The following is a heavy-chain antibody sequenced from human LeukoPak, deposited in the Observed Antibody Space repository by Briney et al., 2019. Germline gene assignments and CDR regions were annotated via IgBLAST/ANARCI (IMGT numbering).Heavy chain of an antibody. V-gene: IGHV3-21*01. D-gene: IGHD1-26*01. Sequence: GGSLRLSCAASGFTFSSYSMNWVRQAPGKGLEWVSSISSSSSYIYYADSVKGRFIISRDNSKNTLYLQMNSLRAEDTAVYYCARESSGSYYRGAFDIWGQGTMVTVSS. CDR3: ARESSGSYYRGAFDI. CDR2: ISSSSSYI. J-gene: IGHJ3*02. CDR1: GFTFSSYS.